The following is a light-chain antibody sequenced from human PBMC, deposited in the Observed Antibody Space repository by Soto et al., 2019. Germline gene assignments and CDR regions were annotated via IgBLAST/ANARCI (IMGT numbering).Light chain of an antibody. CDR2: EVS. J-gene: IGLJ1*01. Sequence: QSALTQPASVSGSPGQSITISCTGTSSDVGAYNYVSWYQLHPGKAPKLLIYEVSDRPSGVSIRFSGSKSGNTASLTISGLQADDEADYYCSSYTSSSTLVFGTGTKVTVL. CDR1: SSDVGAYNY. V-gene: IGLV2-14*01. CDR3: SSYTSSSTLV.